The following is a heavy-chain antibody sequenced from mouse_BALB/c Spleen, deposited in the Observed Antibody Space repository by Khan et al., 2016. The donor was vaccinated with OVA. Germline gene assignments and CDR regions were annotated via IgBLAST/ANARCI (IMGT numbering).Heavy chain of an antibody. V-gene: IGHV3-2*02. Sequence: EVKLLESGPGLVKPSQSLSLTCTVTGFSITSDYAWNWIRQFPGNKLEWMGYISYSGNTKYNPSLKSRIFITRDTSKNQFFLQLNSVTIEDTATYYCARVYGGDFDYWGQGTTLTVSS. CDR3: ARVYGGDFDY. D-gene: IGHD1-1*01. J-gene: IGHJ2*01. CDR2: ISYSGNT. CDR1: GFSITSDYA.